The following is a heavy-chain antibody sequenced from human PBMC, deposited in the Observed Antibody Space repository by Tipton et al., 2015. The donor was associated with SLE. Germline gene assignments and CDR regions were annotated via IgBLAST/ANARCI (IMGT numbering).Heavy chain of an antibody. CDR3: ARGGGWNYPSSSLLG. J-gene: IGHJ4*02. CDR2: GYHSGST. CDR1: GGSFSGYY. D-gene: IGHD1-7*01. V-gene: IGHV4-34*01. Sequence: TLSLTCAVYGGSFSGYYWSWIRQPPGKGLEWIGEGYHSGSTNYNPALKSRVTISIDTSQNHLSLKLSSVTAAVSAVYYCARGGGWNYPSSSLLGWCQGTLVTVSS.